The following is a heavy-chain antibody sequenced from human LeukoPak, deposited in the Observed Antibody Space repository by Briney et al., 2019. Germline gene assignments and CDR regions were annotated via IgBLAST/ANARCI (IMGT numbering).Heavy chain of an antibody. J-gene: IGHJ4*02. CDR3: AGSLLLREAFFDY. D-gene: IGHD3-22*01. Sequence: ASETLSLTCTVSGGSISSSSYYWGWIRQPPGKGLEWIGSIYYSGSTYYNPSLKSRVTISVDTSKNQFSLKLSSVTAADTAVYYCAGSLLLREAFFDYWGQGTLVTVSS. CDR1: GGSISSSSYY. V-gene: IGHV4-39*07. CDR2: IYYSGST.